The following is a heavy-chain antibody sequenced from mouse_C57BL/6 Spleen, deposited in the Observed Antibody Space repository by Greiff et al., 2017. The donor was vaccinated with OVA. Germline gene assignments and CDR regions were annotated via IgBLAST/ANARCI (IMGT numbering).Heavy chain of an antibody. CDR2: INPNYGTT. D-gene: IGHD2-5*01. CDR3: ARTGYSNYVWYFDV. CDR1: GYSFTDYN. J-gene: IGHJ1*03. Sequence: EVQVVESGPELVKPGASVKISCKASGYSFTDYNMNWVKQSNGKSLEWIGVINPNYGTTSYNQKFKGKATLTVDQSSSTAYMQLNSLTSEDSAVYYCARTGYSNYVWYFDVWGTGTTVTVSS. V-gene: IGHV1-39*01.